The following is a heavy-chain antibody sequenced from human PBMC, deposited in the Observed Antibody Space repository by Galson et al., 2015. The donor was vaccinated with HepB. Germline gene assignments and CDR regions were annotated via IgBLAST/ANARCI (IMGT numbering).Heavy chain of an antibody. CDR3: ARDAGGNDYGDLVPYNWFDP. Sequence: SLRLSCAASGFTFSSYAMHWVRQAPGKGLEWVAVISYDGSNKYYADSVKGRFTISRDNSKNTLYLQMNSLRAEDTAVYYCARDAGGNDYGDLVPYNWFDPWGQGTLVTVSS. CDR1: GFTFSSYA. CDR2: ISYDGSNK. J-gene: IGHJ5*02. V-gene: IGHV3-30-3*01. D-gene: IGHD4-17*01.